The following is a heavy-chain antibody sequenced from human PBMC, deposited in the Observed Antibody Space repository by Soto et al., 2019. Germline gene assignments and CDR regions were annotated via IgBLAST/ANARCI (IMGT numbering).Heavy chain of an antibody. CDR3: ARGGSTYDSSGYYYPEYFQH. D-gene: IGHD3-22*01. V-gene: IGHV1-69*12. CDR2: IIPIFGTA. CDR1: GGTFSSFS. J-gene: IGHJ1*01. Sequence: QVQLVQSGAEVRKPGSSVKVSCKASGGTFSSFSITWVRQAPGQGLEWMGGIIPIFGTANYAQQFQGKGSITANESTSTAYMELSSLRSEDTAVYYCARGGSTYDSSGYYYPEYFQHWGQGTLVTVSS.